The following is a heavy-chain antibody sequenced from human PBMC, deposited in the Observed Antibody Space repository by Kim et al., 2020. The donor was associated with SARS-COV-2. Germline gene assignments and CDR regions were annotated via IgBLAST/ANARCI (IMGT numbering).Heavy chain of an antibody. V-gene: IGHV1-3*01. CDR2: INAGNGNT. J-gene: IGHJ5*02. Sequence: ASVKVSCKASGYTFTSYAMHWVRQAPGQRLEWMGWINAGNGNTKYSQKFQGRVTITRDTSASTAYMELSSLRSEDTAVYYCARDWRLRGAFDPWGQGTLVTVSS. CDR1: GYTFTSYA. D-gene: IGHD4-17*01. CDR3: ARDWRLRGAFDP.